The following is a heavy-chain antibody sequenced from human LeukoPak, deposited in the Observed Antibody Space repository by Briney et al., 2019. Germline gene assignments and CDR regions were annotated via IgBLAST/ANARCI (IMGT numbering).Heavy chain of an antibody. CDR3: ARRTRSSWYRSEGNWFDP. CDR1: GFTVSSNY. J-gene: IGHJ5*02. CDR2: IYSGGST. D-gene: IGHD6-13*01. Sequence: GGSLRLSCAASGFTVSSNYMSWVRQAPGKGLGWVSVIYSGGSTYYADSVKGRFTTSRDNSKNTVYLQMNSLRAEDTAVYYCARRTRSSWYRSEGNWFDPWGQGTLVTVSS. V-gene: IGHV3-53*01.